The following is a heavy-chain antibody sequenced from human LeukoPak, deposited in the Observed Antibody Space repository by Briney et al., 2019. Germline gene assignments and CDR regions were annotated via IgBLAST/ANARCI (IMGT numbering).Heavy chain of an antibody. CDR2: ISAYNGNT. Sequence: ASVKVSCKASGYTFTSYGISWVRQAPGQGLEWMGWISAYNGNTNYAQKLQGRVTMTTDTSTSTAYMELRSLRSDDTAVYYCARVVKEYSSSSIRFDPWGQGTLVTVSS. CDR3: ARVVKEYSSSSIRFDP. CDR1: GYTFTSYG. D-gene: IGHD6-6*01. J-gene: IGHJ5*02. V-gene: IGHV1-18*01.